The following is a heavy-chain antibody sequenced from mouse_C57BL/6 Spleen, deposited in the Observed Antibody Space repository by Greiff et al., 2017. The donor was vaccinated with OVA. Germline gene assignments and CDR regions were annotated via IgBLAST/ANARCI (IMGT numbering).Heavy chain of an antibody. J-gene: IGHJ3*01. Sequence: QDQLQQSGAELVRPGTSVKMSCKASGYTFTNYWIGWAKQRPGHGLEWIGDIYPGGGYTNYNEKFKGKATLTADKSSSTAYMQFSSLTSEDSAIYYCARSGYGSSAWFAYWGQGTLVTVSA. D-gene: IGHD1-1*01. CDR1: GYTFTNYW. CDR2: IYPGGGYT. CDR3: ARSGYGSSAWFAY. V-gene: IGHV1-63*01.